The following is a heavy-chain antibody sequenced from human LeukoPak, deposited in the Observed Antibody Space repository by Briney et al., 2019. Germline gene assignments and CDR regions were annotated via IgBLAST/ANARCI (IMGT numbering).Heavy chain of an antibody. J-gene: IGHJ4*02. CDR2: IYYSGST. V-gene: IGHV4-39*01. CDR1: GGSIGSSSYY. CDR3: ARRHDYGGNTFDY. Sequence: TSETLSLTCTVSGGSIGSSSYYWGWIRQPPGKGLEWIGSIYYSGSTYYNPSLKSRVTISLDTSKIQFSLKLSSVTAADTAVCYCARRHDYGGNTFDYWGQGTLVTVSS. D-gene: IGHD4-23*01.